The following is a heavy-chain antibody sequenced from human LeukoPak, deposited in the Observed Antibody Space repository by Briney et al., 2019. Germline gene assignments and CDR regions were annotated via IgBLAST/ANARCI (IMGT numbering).Heavy chain of an antibody. D-gene: IGHD3-10*01. V-gene: IGHV3-30*18. Sequence: GGSLRLSCAASGFTFRTYAMHWVRQAPGKGLEWVAIVSYDGGKKDYADSVKGRFSISRDNSKNTLSLQMNSLRAEDTAIYYCAKDNIAQGSGSYLDYWGQGALVTVSS. CDR2: VSYDGGKK. J-gene: IGHJ4*02. CDR3: AKDNIAQGSGSYLDY. CDR1: GFTFRTYA.